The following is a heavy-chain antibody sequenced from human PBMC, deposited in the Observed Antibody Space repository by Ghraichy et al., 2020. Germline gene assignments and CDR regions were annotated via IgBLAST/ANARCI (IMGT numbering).Heavy chain of an antibody. D-gene: IGHD5-24*01. CDR3: ALGEMATIHAGYFDL. V-gene: IGHV1-69*13. CDR1: GGTFSSYA. Sequence: SVKVSCKASGGTFSSYAISWVRQAPGQGLEWMGGIIPIFGTANYAQKFQGRVTITADESTSTAYMELSSLRSEDTAVYYCALGEMATIHAGYFDLWGRGTLVTVSS. CDR2: IIPIFGTA. J-gene: IGHJ2*01.